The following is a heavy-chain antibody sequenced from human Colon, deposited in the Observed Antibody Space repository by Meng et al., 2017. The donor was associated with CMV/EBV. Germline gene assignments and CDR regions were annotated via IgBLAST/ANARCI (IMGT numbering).Heavy chain of an antibody. CDR2: IRYDGSET. CDR3: ARGGVNKPFDD. V-gene: IGHV3-7*01. D-gene: IGHD1/OR15-1a*01. J-gene: IGHJ4*02. CDR1: GFNFSNYW. Sequence: GESLKISCAASGFNFSNYWMSWVRQAPGKGLEWVSNIRYDGSETHYVESVKGRITISRDNAKNSLFLQINSLRPEDTAVFFCARGGVNKPFDDWGQGTLVTVSS.